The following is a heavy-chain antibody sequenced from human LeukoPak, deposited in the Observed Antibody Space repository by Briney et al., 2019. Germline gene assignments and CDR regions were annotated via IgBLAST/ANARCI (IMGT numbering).Heavy chain of an antibody. J-gene: IGHJ6*03. Sequence: ASVKVSCKASGYTFTSYDINWVRQATGQGLEWMGWMNPNSGNAGYAQKFQGRVTMTRNTSISTAYMELSSLRSEDTAAYYCARGWAYYYGSGSYYSLRSYYYYMDVWGKGTTVTVPS. CDR1: GYTFTSYD. V-gene: IGHV1-8*01. CDR2: MNPNSGNA. D-gene: IGHD3-10*01. CDR3: ARGWAYYYGSGSYYSLRSYYYYMDV.